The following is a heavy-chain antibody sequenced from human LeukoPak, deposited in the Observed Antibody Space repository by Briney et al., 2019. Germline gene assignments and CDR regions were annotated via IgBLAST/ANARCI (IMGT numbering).Heavy chain of an antibody. D-gene: IGHD5-18*01. CDR3: ARDPGDSGYSYGYYFDY. V-gene: IGHV3-74*01. J-gene: IGHJ4*02. Sequence: GGSLRLSCAASGFTFSSYWMHWVRQAPGKGLVWVSRINSDGSSTSYADSVKGRFTIFRDNAKNTLYLQMNSLRAEDTAVYYCARDPGDSGYSYGYYFDYWGQGTLVTVSS. CDR1: GFTFSSYW. CDR2: INSDGSST.